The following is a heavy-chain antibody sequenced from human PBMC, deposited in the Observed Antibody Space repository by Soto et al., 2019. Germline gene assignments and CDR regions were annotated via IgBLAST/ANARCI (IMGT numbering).Heavy chain of an antibody. CDR3: ASCKTYPGSTACAFHI. D-gene: IGHD2-15*01. CDR2: VYYSGTT. V-gene: IGHV4-39*01. CDR1: GVSIGSSGYY. Sequence: PSETLSLTCSVSGVSIGSSGYYWGWIRQPPGKGLEWIASVYYSGTTYYNPSLDSRVTISVDPSKTQVSLRLSSVTAADTAMYYCASCKTYPGSTACAFHIWGQGTMVTVSS. J-gene: IGHJ3*02.